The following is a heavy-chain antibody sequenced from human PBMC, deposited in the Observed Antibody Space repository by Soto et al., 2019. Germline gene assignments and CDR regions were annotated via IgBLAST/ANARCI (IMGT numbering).Heavy chain of an antibody. CDR2: TYYRSKWYS. Sequence: SRTLSLTCAISGDSVSSNSAASDWGRQSPSRGLEWLGRTYYRSKWYSDYAVSVKSRITISPDTSKNQFSLQLNSMTPEDTAVYYCARDSRRYWDYWGQGTLVTVSS. V-gene: IGHV6-1*01. D-gene: IGHD6-13*01. CDR3: ARDSRRYWDY. CDR1: GDSVSSNSAA. J-gene: IGHJ4*02.